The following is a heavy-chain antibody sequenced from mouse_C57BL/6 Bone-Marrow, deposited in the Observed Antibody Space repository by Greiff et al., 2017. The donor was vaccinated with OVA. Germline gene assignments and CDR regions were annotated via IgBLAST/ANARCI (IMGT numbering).Heavy chain of an antibody. CDR3: ARWGTTVVATYYYAMDY. CDR2: INPNNGGT. J-gene: IGHJ4*01. Sequence: EVQLQQSGPELVKPGASVKMSCKASGYTFTDYNMHWVKQSHGKSLEWIGYINPNNGGTSYNQKFKGKATLTVNKSSSTAYMELRSLTSEDSAVYYCARWGTTVVATYYYAMDYWGQGTSVTVSS. D-gene: IGHD1-1*01. CDR1: GYTFTDYN. V-gene: IGHV1-22*01.